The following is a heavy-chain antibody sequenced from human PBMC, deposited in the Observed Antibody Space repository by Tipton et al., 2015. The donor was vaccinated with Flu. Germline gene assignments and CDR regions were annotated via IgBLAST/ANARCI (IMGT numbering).Heavy chain of an antibody. D-gene: IGHD4-11*01. V-gene: IGHV4-38-2*01. J-gene: IGHJ5*02. CDR1: GYSIRSSNYY. CDR2: IFHSGNS. CDR3: ARRDYSNYVSDPKNWFDP. Sequence: LRLSCAVSGYSIRSSNYYWGWIRQPPGKGLEWIGNIFHSGNSYHTPSLKSRVTMSIETSRNQFSLKLSSVTAADTAVYYCARRDYSNYVSDPKNWFDPWGQGTLVTVSS.